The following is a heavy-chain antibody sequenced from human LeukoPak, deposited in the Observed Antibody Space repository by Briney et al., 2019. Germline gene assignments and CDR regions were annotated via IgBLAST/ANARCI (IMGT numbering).Heavy chain of an antibody. D-gene: IGHD2-2*03. CDR2: IYYSGST. CDR1: GGSIRSSSYY. V-gene: IGHV4-39*01. Sequence: SETLSLTCTVSGGSIRSSSYYWGWIRQPPGKGLEWIGSIYYSGSTYYNPSLKSRVTISVDTSKNQFSLKLSSVTAADTAVYYCANLDSTADAFDIWGQGTTVTVSS. J-gene: IGHJ3*02. CDR3: ANLDSTADAFDI.